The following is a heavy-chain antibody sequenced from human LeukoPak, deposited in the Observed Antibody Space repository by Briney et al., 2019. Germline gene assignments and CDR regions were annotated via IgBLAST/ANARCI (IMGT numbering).Heavy chain of an antibody. D-gene: IGHD6-6*01. CDR2: ISAYSGNT. V-gene: IGHV1-18*01. Sequence: ASVKVSCKASNHTFSNYPISWVRQAPGQRLEWLGWISAYSGNTNYAQKVQGRVTMTTDRSTSTAYMELASLRPEDTAIYYCARGSSSQYFQHWGQGTLVTVSS. CDR1: NHTFSNYP. CDR3: ARGSSSQYFQH. J-gene: IGHJ1*01.